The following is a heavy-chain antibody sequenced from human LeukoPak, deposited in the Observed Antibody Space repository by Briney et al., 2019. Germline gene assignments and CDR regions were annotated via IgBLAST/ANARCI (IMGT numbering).Heavy chain of an antibody. Sequence: SETLSLTCTVSGGSISSSSYYWGWIRQPPGKGLEWIGSIYYSGSTYYNPSLKSRVTISVDTSKNQFSLKLSSVTAADTAVYYCAATRIPADYWGQGTLVTVSS. V-gene: IGHV4-39*07. CDR3: AATRIPADY. D-gene: IGHD5-18*01. CDR1: GGSISSSSYY. CDR2: IYYSGST. J-gene: IGHJ4*02.